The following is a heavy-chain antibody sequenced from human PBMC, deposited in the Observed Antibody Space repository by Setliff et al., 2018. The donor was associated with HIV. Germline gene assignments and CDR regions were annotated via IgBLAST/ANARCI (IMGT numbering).Heavy chain of an antibody. V-gene: IGHV4-59*01. CDR2: IYYSGST. D-gene: IGHD3-3*01. CDR3: ARVISSWSAYYIDY. Sequence: SETLSLTCTVSGGSISSYYWSWIRQPPGKGLEWIGYIYYSGSTNYNPSLKSRVTISVDTSRNQFSLKLSSVTAADTAVYYCARVISSWSAYYIDYWGQGTLVTVSS. CDR1: GGSISSYY. J-gene: IGHJ4*02.